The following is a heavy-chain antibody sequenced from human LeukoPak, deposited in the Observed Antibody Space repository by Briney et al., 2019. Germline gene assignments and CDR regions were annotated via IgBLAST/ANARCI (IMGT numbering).Heavy chain of an antibody. J-gene: IGHJ4*02. CDR3: AKSEDLYDSSGYYPAGGEY. CDR1: GFTFSSYG. D-gene: IGHD3-22*01. Sequence: PGGSLRLSCAASGFTFSSYGMNWVRQAPGKGLEWVAVISYNGSNKYYADYVKGRFTISRDNSKNTLYLQMNSLRAEDTAVYYCAKSEDLYDSSGYYPAGGEYWGQGTLVTVSS. CDR2: ISYNGSNK. V-gene: IGHV3-30*18.